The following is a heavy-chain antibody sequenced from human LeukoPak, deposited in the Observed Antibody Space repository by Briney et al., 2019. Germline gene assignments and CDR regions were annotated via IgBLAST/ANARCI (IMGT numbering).Heavy chain of an antibody. J-gene: IGHJ6*02. D-gene: IGHD4-17*01. CDR2: ISYDGSNK. CDR1: GFPFSSYG. Sequence: GRSLRLSCVASGFPFSSYGMHWVRQAPGKGLEWVAVISYDGSNKYYADSVKGRFTISRDNSKNTLYLQMNSLRAEDTAVYYCAKESSATVTTGDYYYGMDVWGQGTTVTVSS. V-gene: IGHV3-30*18. CDR3: AKESSATVTTGDYYYGMDV.